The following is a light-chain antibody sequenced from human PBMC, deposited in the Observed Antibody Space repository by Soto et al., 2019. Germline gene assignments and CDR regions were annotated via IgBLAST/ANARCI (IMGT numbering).Light chain of an antibody. CDR1: QSVGSN. Sequence: EIVMTQSPLTLCVSPLEGSTLFCSASQSVGSNLAWYQQKPGQAPRLLMYGGSTRATDIPARFSGSGYGTQFTLTISSLQSEDFAVYYCQQYNNWPPWTFGQGTKVDIK. CDR3: QQYNNWPPWT. CDR2: GGS. V-gene: IGKV3-15*01. J-gene: IGKJ1*01.